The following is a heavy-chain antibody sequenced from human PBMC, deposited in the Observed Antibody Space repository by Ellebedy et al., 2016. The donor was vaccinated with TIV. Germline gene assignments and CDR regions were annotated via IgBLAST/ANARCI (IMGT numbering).Heavy chain of an antibody. D-gene: IGHD5-12*01. CDR1: GYSFAYYW. J-gene: IGHJ4*02. Sequence: GESLKISCKASGYSFAYYWFGWVRQMPGKGLEWVGIIYPGDSTTRYGPSFEGQVTIQADQPINTAYLQCSSLKASDTAIYYCARRQRNGYEWGLGTLVTVSS. CDR3: ARRQRNGYE. CDR2: IYPGDSTT. V-gene: IGHV5-51*01.